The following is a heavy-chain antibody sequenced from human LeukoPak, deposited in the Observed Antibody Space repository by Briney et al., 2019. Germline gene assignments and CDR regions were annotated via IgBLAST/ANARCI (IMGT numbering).Heavy chain of an antibody. D-gene: IGHD6-19*01. CDR3: ARDIRNIAVAGTAFDI. CDR2: ISSSSSPI. Sequence: GGSLRLSCAASGFSFSSYRMNWVRQAPGKGLEWVSYISSSSSPIYYADSVKGRFTISRDNAKNSLYLQMNSLRAEDTAVYYCARDIRNIAVAGTAFDIWGQGTMVTVSS. J-gene: IGHJ3*02. CDR1: GFSFSSYR. V-gene: IGHV3-48*04.